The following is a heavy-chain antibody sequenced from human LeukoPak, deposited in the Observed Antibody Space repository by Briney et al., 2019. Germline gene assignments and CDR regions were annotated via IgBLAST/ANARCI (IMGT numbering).Heavy chain of an antibody. CDR2: IIPILGTA. CDR1: GGTFSSYA. Sequence: SVKVSCKASGGTFSSYAISWVRQAPGQGLEWMGRIIPILGTANYAQKFQGRVTITTDESTSTAYMELSSLRSEDTAVYYCARSRAGYNFNAFDIWGQGTMVTVSS. CDR3: ARSRAGYNFNAFDI. J-gene: IGHJ3*02. D-gene: IGHD5-24*01. V-gene: IGHV1-69*11.